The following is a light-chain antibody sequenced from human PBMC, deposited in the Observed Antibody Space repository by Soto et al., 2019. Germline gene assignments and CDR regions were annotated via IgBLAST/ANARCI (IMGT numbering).Light chain of an antibody. J-gene: IGKJ4*01. CDR1: QSISSY. CDR3: QQSYSTL. V-gene: IGKV1-39*01. CDR2: AAS. Sequence: DIQMTQSPSSLSASVGDRVTITCRASQSISSYLNWYQQKPGKAPKLLIYAASSLQSGVPSRVSGSGSGTDFTLTISRLQPEDFATYYCQQSYSTLFGGGTKVEIK.